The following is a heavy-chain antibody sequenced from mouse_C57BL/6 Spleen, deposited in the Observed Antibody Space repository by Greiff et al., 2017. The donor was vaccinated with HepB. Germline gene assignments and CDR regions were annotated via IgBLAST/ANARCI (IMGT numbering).Heavy chain of an antibody. V-gene: IGHV5-16*01. CDR1: GFTFSDYY. CDR2: INYDGSST. Sequence: EVQLVESEGGLVQPGSSMKLSCTASGFTFSDYYMAWVRQVPEKGLEWVANINYDGSSTYYLDSLKSRFIISRDNAKNILYLQMSSLKSEDTATYYCARVGGRGNYFDYWGQGTTLTVSS. CDR3: ARVGGRGNYFDY. D-gene: IGHD3-3*01. J-gene: IGHJ2*01.